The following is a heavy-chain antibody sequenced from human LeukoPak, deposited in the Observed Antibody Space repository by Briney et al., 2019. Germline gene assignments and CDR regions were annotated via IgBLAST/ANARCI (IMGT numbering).Heavy chain of an antibody. V-gene: IGHV1-69*06. D-gene: IGHD3-10*01. Sequence: TSVKVSCTASGGTFSSYAISWVRQAPGKGLEWMAGIIHIFSTANYAQKFKGRVTITGDKSTSTAYLELSSLRSEDTAVYYCARGDNGYGSGSYRRYFDYWGQGTLVTVSS. CDR1: GGTFSSYA. CDR2: IIHIFSTA. CDR3: ARGDNGYGSGSYRRYFDY. J-gene: IGHJ4*02.